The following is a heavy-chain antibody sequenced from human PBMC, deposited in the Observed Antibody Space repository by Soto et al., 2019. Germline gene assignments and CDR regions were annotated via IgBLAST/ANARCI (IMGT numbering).Heavy chain of an antibody. D-gene: IGHD6-19*01. V-gene: IGHV3-23*01. Sequence: EVQLLESGGGLVQPGGSLRLSCAASGFTFSSYAMSWVRQAPGKGLEWVSAISGSGGRTYYADSVKGRFTISRDNSKNTLYLQMNSLRAEDTAVYYCAKVGEQWLENWYFDLWGRGTMVTVSS. CDR3: AKVGEQWLENWYFDL. CDR2: ISGSGGRT. CDR1: GFTFSSYA. J-gene: IGHJ2*01.